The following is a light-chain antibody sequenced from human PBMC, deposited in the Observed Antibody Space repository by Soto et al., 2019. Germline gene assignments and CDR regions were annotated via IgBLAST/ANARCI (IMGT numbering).Light chain of an antibody. CDR2: DVS. J-gene: IGLJ2*01. V-gene: IGLV2-14*01. CDR3: SSYTSSSTLGVV. CDR1: SSDVGGYNY. Sequence: QSVLTQPASVSGSPGQSITISCTGTSSDVGGYNYVSWYQQHPGKAPKLMIYDVSNRPSGVSNRFSGSKSGNTASLTISGLQAEVEADYYCSSYTSSSTLGVVFGGGTQLTVL.